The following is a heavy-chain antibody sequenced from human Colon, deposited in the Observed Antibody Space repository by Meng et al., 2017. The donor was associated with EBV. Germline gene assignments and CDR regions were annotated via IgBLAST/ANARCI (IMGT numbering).Heavy chain of an antibody. CDR1: GGSISNAY. CDR2: IYYSGST. V-gene: IGHV4-59*01. D-gene: IGHD2-21*02. J-gene: IGHJ5*02. Sequence: VQLQESGPGQVKPPEPLSLTCPVSGGSISNAYWSWIRQSPGKGLEWIGYIYYSGSTKYKPSLKSRVTISVDTSKNQFSLKLIYVTAADTAVYYCARGDLLWSSWGQGTLVTVSS. CDR3: ARGDLLWSS.